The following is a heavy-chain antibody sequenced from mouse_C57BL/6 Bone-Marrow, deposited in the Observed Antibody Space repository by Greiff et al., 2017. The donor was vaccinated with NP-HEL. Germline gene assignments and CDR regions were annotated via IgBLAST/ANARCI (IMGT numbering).Heavy chain of an antibody. D-gene: IGHD3-2*02. CDR1: GYTFTSYW. J-gene: IGHJ2*01. CDR2: IDPSDSET. V-gene: IGHV1-52*01. CDR3: ARTAQATYPFDY. Sequence: QVQLQQPGAELVRPGSSVKLSCKASGYTFTSYWMHWVKQRPIQGLEWIGNIDPSDSETNYNQKFKDKATLTVDKSSSTAYMQLSSLTSVDSAVYYCARTAQATYPFDYWGQGTTLTVSS.